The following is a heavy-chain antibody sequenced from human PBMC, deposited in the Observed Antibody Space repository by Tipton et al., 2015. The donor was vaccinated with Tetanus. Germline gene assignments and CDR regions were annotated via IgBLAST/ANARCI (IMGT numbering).Heavy chain of an antibody. V-gene: IGHV4-38-2*01. CDR1: GYSISSGYY. CDR2: IFHSGSP. CDR3: ARWGTYYYDSSGNYYFDY. Sequence: LRLSCAVSGYSISSGYYWGWIRQPPGKGLEWIGSIFHSGSPYYNPSLKSRVTISVDTSKNQVSLKLSFVTAADTAVYYCARWGTYYYDSSGNYYFDYWGQGTLVTVSS. J-gene: IGHJ4*02. D-gene: IGHD3-22*01.